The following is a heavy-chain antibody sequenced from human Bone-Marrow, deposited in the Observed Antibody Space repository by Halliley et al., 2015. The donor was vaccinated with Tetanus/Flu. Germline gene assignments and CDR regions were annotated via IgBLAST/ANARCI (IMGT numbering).Heavy chain of an antibody. CDR3: ARGTNWNDGTTPFTYFFDY. Sequence: YSGRIDYNPTRKSRVAISVDTSKNQFSLKLRSVTAADTALYYCARGTNWNDGTTPFTYFFDYWGQGSQVTVSS. D-gene: IGHD1-20*01. J-gene: IGHJ4*02. CDR2: YSGRI. V-gene: IGHV4-59*09.